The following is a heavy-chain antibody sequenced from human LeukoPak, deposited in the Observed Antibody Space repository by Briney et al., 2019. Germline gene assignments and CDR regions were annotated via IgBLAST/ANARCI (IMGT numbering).Heavy chain of an antibody. CDR2: TSDDGSAK. J-gene: IGHJ4*02. CDR1: GFTFSSYA. Sequence: GGSLRLSSAASGFTFSSYAMHWVRQAPGKGLQWLALTSDDGSAKYYADSVKGRFTISRDNSQNTLYLQMNSLRAEETAMYYCARAPGGFHGDYSPIGYWGQGTLVTVSS. D-gene: IGHD4-17*01. CDR3: ARAPGGFHGDYSPIGY. V-gene: IGHV3-30-3*01.